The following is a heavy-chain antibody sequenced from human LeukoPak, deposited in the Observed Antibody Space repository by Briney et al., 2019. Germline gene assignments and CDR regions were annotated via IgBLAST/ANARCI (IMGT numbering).Heavy chain of an antibody. CDR3: ARGSGSYLGY. CDR1: GFTFSSYT. V-gene: IGHV4-30-4*08. J-gene: IGHJ4*02. Sequence: LRLSCAASGFTFSSYTMNWVRQPPGKGLEWIGYIYYSGSTYYNPSLKSRVTISVDTSKNQFSLKLSSVTAADTAVYYCARGSGSYLGYWGQGTLVTVSS. D-gene: IGHD1-26*01. CDR2: IYYSGST.